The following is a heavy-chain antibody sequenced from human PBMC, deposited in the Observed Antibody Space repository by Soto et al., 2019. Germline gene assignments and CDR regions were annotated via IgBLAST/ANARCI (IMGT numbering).Heavy chain of an antibody. CDR3: ARRSRVYANWFDP. CDR1: GYTFTSYA. Sequence: GASVKVSCKASGYTFTSYAMHWVRQAPGQRLEWMGWINAGNGNTKYSQKFQGRVTITRDTSASTAYMELSSLRSEDTAVYYCARRSRVYANWFDPWGQGTLVTVSS. J-gene: IGHJ5*02. CDR2: INAGNGNT. V-gene: IGHV1-3*01. D-gene: IGHD2-8*01.